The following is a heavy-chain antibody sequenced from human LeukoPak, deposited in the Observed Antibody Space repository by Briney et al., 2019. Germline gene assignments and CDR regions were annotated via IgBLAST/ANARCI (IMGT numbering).Heavy chain of an antibody. J-gene: IGHJ4*02. CDR2: IKQDGSEK. V-gene: IGHV3-7*01. Sequence: GGSLRLSCAASGFTFSSYWMSWVRQAPGKGLEWVANIKQDGSEKYYVDSVKGRFTISRDNAKNSLYLQMNSLRAEDTAVYYCARGGDIVVGLWGSFDNWGQGTLVTVSS. CDR1: GFTFSSYW. D-gene: IGHD2-15*01. CDR3: ARGGDIVVGLWGSFDN.